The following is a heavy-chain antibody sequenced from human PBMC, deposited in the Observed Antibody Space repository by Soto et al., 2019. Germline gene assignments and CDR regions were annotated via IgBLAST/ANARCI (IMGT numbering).Heavy chain of an antibody. J-gene: IGHJ4*02. D-gene: IGHD2-8*02. CDR3: PPPTGGFLY. CDR1: GFTFSGYA. Sequence: GGSLRLSCAVSGFTFSGYAMSWVRQAPGKGLEWVSTISCSGNSTYYADSVKGRFAMSRENSKNTLYLKENSLSAGNRAVYYFPPPTGGFLYGGQGTLVTVSS. V-gene: IGHV3-23*01. CDR2: ISCSGNST.